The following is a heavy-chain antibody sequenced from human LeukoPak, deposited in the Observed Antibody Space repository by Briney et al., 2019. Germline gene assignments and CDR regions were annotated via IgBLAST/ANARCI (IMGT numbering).Heavy chain of an antibody. V-gene: IGHV3-23*01. D-gene: IGHD3-10*01. J-gene: IGHJ4*02. CDR1: GFTFSTYA. Sequence: GGSLRLSCVASGFTFSTYAINWVRQAPGKGLEWVSGMSGSGGSTYYADSVKGRFTISRDSSKNTLYLQMNSLRAEDTAVYYCARDQRSSRFDYWGQGTLVTVSS. CDR3: ARDQRSSRFDY. CDR2: MSGSGGST.